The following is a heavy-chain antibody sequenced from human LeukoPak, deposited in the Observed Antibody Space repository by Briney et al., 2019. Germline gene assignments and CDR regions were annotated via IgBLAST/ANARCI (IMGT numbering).Heavy chain of an antibody. Sequence: GASVKVSCKASGYSFTSYDINWVRQATGQGLEWMGWMNPNSGNTGYEQKFQGRVTMTRSTSISTAYMELSSLSSDDTAVYYCARAYYESSAYRHAVYFDYWGQGTLVTVSS. V-gene: IGHV1-8*01. D-gene: IGHD3-22*01. CDR2: MNPNSGNT. CDR1: GYSFTSYD. CDR3: ARAYYESSAYRHAVYFDY. J-gene: IGHJ4*02.